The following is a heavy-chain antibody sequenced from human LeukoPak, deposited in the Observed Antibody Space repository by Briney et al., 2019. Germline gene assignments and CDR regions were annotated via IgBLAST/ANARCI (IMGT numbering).Heavy chain of an antibody. D-gene: IGHD3-22*01. CDR1: GFTFSSYW. CDR2: ISSDGSST. Sequence: GGSLRLSCAASGFTFSSYWMHWVRQAPGKGLVWVSRISSDGSSTTYADSVKGRFTISRDNAKNTLYLQMNSLRAEDTAVHYCARDYYDSSGYYDYWGQGTLVTVSS. V-gene: IGHV3-74*01. CDR3: ARDYYDSSGYYDY. J-gene: IGHJ4*02.